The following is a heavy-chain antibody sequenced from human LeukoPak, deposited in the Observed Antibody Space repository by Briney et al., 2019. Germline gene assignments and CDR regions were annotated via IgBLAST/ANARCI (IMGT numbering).Heavy chain of an antibody. CDR3: ARVPQKSWAIFGVVARTYYFDY. Sequence: ASVKVSCKASGYTFTSYGISWVRQAPGQGLEWMGWISAYNGNTNYAQKLQGRVTMTTDTSTSTAYMELRSLRSDDTAVYYCARVPQKSWAIFGVVARTYYFDYWGQGTLVTVSS. D-gene: IGHD3-3*02. CDR2: ISAYNGNT. V-gene: IGHV1-18*01. CDR1: GYTFTSYG. J-gene: IGHJ4*02.